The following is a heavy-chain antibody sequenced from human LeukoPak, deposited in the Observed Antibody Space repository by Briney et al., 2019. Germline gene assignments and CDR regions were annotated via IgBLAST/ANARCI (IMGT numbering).Heavy chain of an antibody. D-gene: IGHD1-26*01. CDR3: ARVASYRKSDY. J-gene: IGHJ4*02. V-gene: IGHV1-18*01. CDR2: ISPYNGNT. Sequence: ASVKVSCKASGYTFTNYGITWVRQAPGQGLEWMGWISPYNGNTNYAQKLQGRVTMTTDTSMSTAYMELRSLRSDDTAVYYCARVASYRKSDYWGQGTLVTVSS. CDR1: GYTFTNYG.